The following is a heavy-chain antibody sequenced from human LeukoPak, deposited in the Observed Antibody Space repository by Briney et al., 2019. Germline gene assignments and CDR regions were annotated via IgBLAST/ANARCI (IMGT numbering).Heavy chain of an antibody. CDR2: ISYDGSNK. CDR1: GFTFSSYA. CDR3: ARVIQEGWYYYYGMDV. V-gene: IGHV3-30*09. J-gene: IGHJ6*02. D-gene: IGHD6-19*01. Sequence: GGSLRLSCAASGFTFSSYAMHWVRQAPAKGLEWVAVISYDGSNKYYADSVKGRFAISRDNSKNTLYLQMNSLRAEDTAVYYCARVIQEGWYYYYGMDVWGQGTTVTVSS.